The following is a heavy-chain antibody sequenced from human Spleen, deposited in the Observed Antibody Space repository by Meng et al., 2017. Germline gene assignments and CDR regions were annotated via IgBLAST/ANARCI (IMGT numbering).Heavy chain of an antibody. D-gene: IGHD6-19*01. CDR1: GFTVSRNY. J-gene: IGHJ6*02. CDR2: IGDSGGRM. CDR3: AKARRSSGWTENYYGMDV. Sequence: GGSLRLSCAASGFTVSRNYMSWVRQAPGKGLEWVSSIGDSGGRMYYAESVKGRFTISRDNSKNTLYLQMDSLRAEDTALYHCAKARRSSGWTENYYGMDVWGQGTTVTVSS. V-gene: IGHV3-23*01.